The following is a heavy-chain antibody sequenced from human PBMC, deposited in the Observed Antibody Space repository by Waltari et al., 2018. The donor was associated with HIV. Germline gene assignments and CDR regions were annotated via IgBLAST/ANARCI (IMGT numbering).Heavy chain of an antibody. CDR1: GFSLSTSGQR. CDR2: IDWDDVK. D-gene: IGHD6-19*01. CDR3: ARTIAVAGVGLYFDF. Sequence: QVTLNESGPALLKPTQTLTLTCNFSGFSLSTSGQRVSWVRQPPGKALEWLARIDWDDVKFYRASLRTRLTISKDTSKNQVVLRMTNVDPVDTATYYCARTIAVAGVGLYFDFWGPGALVTVSS. V-gene: IGHV2-70*04. J-gene: IGHJ4*02.